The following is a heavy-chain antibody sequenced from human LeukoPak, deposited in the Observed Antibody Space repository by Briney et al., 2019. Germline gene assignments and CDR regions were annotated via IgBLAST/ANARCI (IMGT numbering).Heavy chain of an antibody. V-gene: IGHV4-39*01. J-gene: IGHJ4*02. CDR1: GGSISSSSYY. CDR2: IYYSGST. CDR3: ASHGGYCSGGSCYAIDY. Sequence: SETLSLTCTVSGGSISSSSYYWGWLRQPPGTGLEWIGSIYYSGSTYYNPSLKTRVTISVDTSKTQFSLKRSSVTAADTAVYYCASHGGYCSGGSCYAIDYWGQGTLVTVSS. D-gene: IGHD2-15*01.